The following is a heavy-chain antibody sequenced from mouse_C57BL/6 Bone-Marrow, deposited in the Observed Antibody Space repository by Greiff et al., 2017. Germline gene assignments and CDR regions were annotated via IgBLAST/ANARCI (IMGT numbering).Heavy chain of an antibody. V-gene: IGHV5-4*01. Sequence: VQLMESGGGLVKPGGSLKLSCAASGFTFSSYAMSWVRQTPEKRLEWVATISDGGSYTYYPDNVKGRFTISRDNAKNNLYLQMSHLKSEDTAMYYCARVLLYYYAMDYWGQGTSVTVSS. CDR2: ISDGGSYT. CDR1: GFTFSSYA. CDR3: ARVLLYYYAMDY. J-gene: IGHJ4*01.